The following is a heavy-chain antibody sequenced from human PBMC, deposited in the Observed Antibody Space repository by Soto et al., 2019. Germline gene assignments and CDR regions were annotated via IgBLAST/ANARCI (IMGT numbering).Heavy chain of an antibody. CDR2: TYYRSKWYN. V-gene: IGHV6-1*01. CDR3: ARDHKPGIAAAGPRYYGMDV. Sequence: SQTLSLTCAISGDSASSNSAAWNWIRQSPSRGLEWLGRTYYRSKWYNDYAVSVKSRITINPDTSKNQFSLQLNSVTPEDTAVYYCARDHKPGIAAAGPRYYGMDVWGQGTTVTVSS. CDR1: GDSASSNSAA. J-gene: IGHJ6*02. D-gene: IGHD6-13*01.